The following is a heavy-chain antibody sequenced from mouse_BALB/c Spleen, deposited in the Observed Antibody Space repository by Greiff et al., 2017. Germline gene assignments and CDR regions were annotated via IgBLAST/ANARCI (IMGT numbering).Heavy chain of an antibody. CDR2: IYPGNGDT. CDR3: AREGYLYAMDY. V-gene: IGHV1-12*01. D-gene: IGHD2-2*01. J-gene: IGHJ4*01. CDR1: GYTFTSYN. Sequence: VQLQQPGAELVKPGASVKMSCKASGYTFTSYNMHWVKQTPGQGLEWIGAIYPGNGDTSYNQKFKGKATLTADKSSSTAYMQLSSLTSEDSAVYYCAREGYLYAMDYWGQGTSVTVSS.